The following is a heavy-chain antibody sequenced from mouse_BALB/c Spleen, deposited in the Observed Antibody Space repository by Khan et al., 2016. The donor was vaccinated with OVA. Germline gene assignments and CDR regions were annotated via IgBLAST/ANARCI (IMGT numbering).Heavy chain of an antibody. CDR3: ARGIGEYRFAY. J-gene: IGHJ3*01. D-gene: IGHD2-10*02. Sequence: QVQLQQSGAELVRPGVSVKISCKGSCYTFTDYAMHWVKKSHTKSLEGIGVISTHYGDASYHQKFKGKATMTVDKSSSTAYMEMARLTSEDSAIYYCARGIGEYRFAYWGQGTLVTVSA. CDR2: ISTHYGDA. V-gene: IGHV1S137*01. CDR1: CYTFTDYA.